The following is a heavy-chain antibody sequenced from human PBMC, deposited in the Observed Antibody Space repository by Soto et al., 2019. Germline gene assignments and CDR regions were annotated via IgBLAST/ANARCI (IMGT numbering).Heavy chain of an antibody. CDR2: IYSGGST. V-gene: IGHV3-53*04. J-gene: IGHJ4*02. CDR1: GFTVSSNY. Sequence: GGSLRLSCAASGFTVSSNYMSWVRQAPGKGLEWVSVIYSGGSTYYADSVKGRFTISRHNSKNTLYLQMNSLRAEDTAVYYCAATPQTLITFGGVIPPPDYWGQGTLVTVSS. CDR3: AATPQTLITFGGVIPPPDY. D-gene: IGHD3-16*02.